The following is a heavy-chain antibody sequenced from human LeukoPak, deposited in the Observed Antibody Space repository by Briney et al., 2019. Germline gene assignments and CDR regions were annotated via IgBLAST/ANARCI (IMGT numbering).Heavy chain of an antibody. CDR2: IYDSGST. CDR3: ACLTTADAFDI. CDR1: GGSIGSYY. D-gene: IGHD3-22*01. V-gene: IGHV4-59*01. J-gene: IGHJ3*02. Sequence: PSETLSLTCTVSGGSIGSYYWSWIRQPPGKGLEWIGYIYDSGSTNYNPSLKSRATISVDTSKNQFSLRLSSVTAADTAVYYCACLTTADAFDIWGQGTMVTVSS.